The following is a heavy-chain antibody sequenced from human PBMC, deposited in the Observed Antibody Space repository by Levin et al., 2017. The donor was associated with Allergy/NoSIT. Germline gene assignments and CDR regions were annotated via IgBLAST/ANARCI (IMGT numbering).Heavy chain of an antibody. Sequence: GGSLRLSCAASGFTFSRYWMNWVRQAPGKGLEWVANIKQDGSEKYYVDSVKGRFTISRDNAKNSLYLLMNSLRAEDTAVYYCARDQGVYFDYWGQGTLVTVSS. V-gene: IGHV3-7*01. J-gene: IGHJ4*02. CDR2: IKQDGSEK. CDR3: ARDQGVYFDY. CDR1: GFTFSRYW.